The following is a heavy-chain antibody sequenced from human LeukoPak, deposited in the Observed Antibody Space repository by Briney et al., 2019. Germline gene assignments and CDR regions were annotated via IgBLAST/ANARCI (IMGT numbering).Heavy chain of an antibody. Sequence: SETLSLTCTVSGGSISSYYWSWIRQPPGKGLEWIGYIYYTGSTNYNPSLKSRVTISVDTSKNQFSLKLSSVTAADTAVYYCARGRGGGYWTAQPIDYWGQGTLVTVSS. J-gene: IGHJ4*02. D-gene: IGHD1-1*01. V-gene: IGHV4-59*01. CDR1: GGSISSYY. CDR3: ARGRGGGYWTAQPIDY. CDR2: IYYTGST.